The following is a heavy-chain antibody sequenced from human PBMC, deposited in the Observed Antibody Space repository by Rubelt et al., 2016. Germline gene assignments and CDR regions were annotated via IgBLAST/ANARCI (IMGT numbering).Heavy chain of an antibody. D-gene: IGHD5-18*01. CDR2: INPNSGGT. CDR1: GCTFSSYA. Sequence: GSSVRVSCKASGCTFSSYAISWVRQAPGQGLEWMGWINPNSGGTNYAQKFQGWVTMTRDTSISTAYMELSRLRSDDTAVYYCAREVQLWLHSYGMDVWGQATTVTVSS. V-gene: IGHV1-2*04. CDR3: AREVQLWLHSYGMDV. J-gene: IGHJ6*02.